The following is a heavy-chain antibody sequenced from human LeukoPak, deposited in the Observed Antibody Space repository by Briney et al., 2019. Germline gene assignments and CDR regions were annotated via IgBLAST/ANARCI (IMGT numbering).Heavy chain of an antibody. V-gene: IGHV4-4*07. CDR2: IYTSGST. J-gene: IGHJ4*02. CDR1: GGSISSYY. Sequence: PSETLSLTCTVSGGSISSYYWSWIRQPAGKGLEWIGRIYTSGSTNYNPSLKSRVTMSVDTSKNHFSLNLNSVTAADTAVYYCARGPTYQPIDDWGQGTLVTVSS. CDR3: ARGPTYQPIDD. D-gene: IGHD2-2*01.